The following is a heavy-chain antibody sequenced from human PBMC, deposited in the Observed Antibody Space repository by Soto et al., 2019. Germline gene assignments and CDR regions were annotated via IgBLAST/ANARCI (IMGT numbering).Heavy chain of an antibody. Sequence: SETLSLTCTVSGGSISSYYWSWIRQPPGKGLEWIGYIYYSGSTNYNPSLKSRVTISVDTSKNQFSLKLSSVTAADTAVYYCARGGPMRYCSSTSCRGPDYWRQGTLVTVSS. CDR3: ARGGPMRYCSSTSCRGPDY. J-gene: IGHJ4*02. CDR1: GGSISSYY. CDR2: IYYSGST. D-gene: IGHD2-2*01. V-gene: IGHV4-59*01.